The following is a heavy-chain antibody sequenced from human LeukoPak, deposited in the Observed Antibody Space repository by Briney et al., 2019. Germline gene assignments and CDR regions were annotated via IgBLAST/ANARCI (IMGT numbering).Heavy chain of an antibody. D-gene: IGHD3-3*01. CDR1: GGSFSGYY. CDR3: ARGVADFWSGYRASYFDY. CDR2: INHSGST. J-gene: IGHJ4*02. Sequence: SETLSLTCAVYGGSFSGYYWSWIRQPPGKGLEWIGEINHSGSTNYNPSHKSRVTISVDTSKNQFSLKLSSVTAADTAVYYCARGVADFWSGYRASYFDYWGQGTLVTVSS. V-gene: IGHV4-34*01.